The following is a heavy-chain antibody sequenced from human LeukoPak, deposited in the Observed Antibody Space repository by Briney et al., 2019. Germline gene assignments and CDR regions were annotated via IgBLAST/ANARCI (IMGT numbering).Heavy chain of an antibody. CDR3: ARSYSSGWAFDI. J-gene: IGHJ3*02. Sequence: PGGSLRLSCSASGFTFSSYWMHWVRQAPGKGLVWVSRINTDGSSTNYADSVKGRFTISRDNAKNTLYLQMNSLRAEDAAVYYCARSYSSGWAFDIWGQGTMVTVSS. D-gene: IGHD6-19*01. CDR2: INTDGSST. CDR1: GFTFSSYW. V-gene: IGHV3-74*01.